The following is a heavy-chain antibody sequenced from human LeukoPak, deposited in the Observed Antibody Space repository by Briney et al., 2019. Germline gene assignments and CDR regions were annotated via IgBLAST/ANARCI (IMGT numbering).Heavy chain of an antibody. D-gene: IGHD3-9*01. CDR1: GFTFSTYA. V-gene: IGHV3-23*01. CDR2: ISGAGGTT. J-gene: IGHJ4*02. Sequence: GGSLRLSCASSGFTFSTYAMSWVRQAPGKGLEWVSSISGAGGTTSSADSVKGRFTISRDNSKNTLYLQMNNARAEDTAVYYCAKDSGVYCDWSRTGGYFDSWGQGTLVTVSS. CDR3: AKDSGVYCDWSRTGGYFDS.